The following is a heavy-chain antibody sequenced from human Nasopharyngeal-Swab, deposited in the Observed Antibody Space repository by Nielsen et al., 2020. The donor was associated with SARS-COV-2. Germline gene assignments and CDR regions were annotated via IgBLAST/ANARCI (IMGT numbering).Heavy chain of an antibody. D-gene: IGHD3-10*01. CDR2: IEPDGSGK. Sequence: GGSLRLSFAGSGFPFSNYYMRWVRQAPGKGLECVANIEPDGSGKQYVDSVKGRFTISRDNAKNSLFLQMNSLRVEDTAVYYCARDYASGAYASSPWGQGTLVTVSS. J-gene: IGHJ5*02. CDR3: ARDYASGAYASSP. V-gene: IGHV3-7*04. CDR1: GFPFSNYY.